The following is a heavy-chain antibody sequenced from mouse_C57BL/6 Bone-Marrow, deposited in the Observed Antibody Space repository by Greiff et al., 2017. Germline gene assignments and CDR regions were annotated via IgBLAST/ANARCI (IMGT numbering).Heavy chain of an antibody. CDR3: ARDYYGSRGAY. V-gene: IGHV1-81*01. D-gene: IGHD1-1*01. J-gene: IGHJ3*01. CDR1: GYTFTSYG. Sequence: VQVVESGAELARPGASVKLSCKASGYTFTSYGISWVKQRTGQGLEWIGEIYPRSGNTYYNEKFKGKATLTADKSSSTAYMELRSLTSEDSAVYFCARDYYGSRGAYWGQGTLVTVSA. CDR2: IYPRSGNT.